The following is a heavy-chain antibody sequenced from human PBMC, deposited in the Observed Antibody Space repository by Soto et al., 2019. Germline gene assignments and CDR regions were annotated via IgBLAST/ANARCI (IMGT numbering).Heavy chain of an antibody. CDR2: IIPIFGTA. CDR1: GGTFSSYA. Sequence: QVQLVQSGAEVKKPGSSVKVSCKASGGTFSSYAISWVRQAPGQGLEWMGGIIPIFGTANYAQKFQGRVTRAQMFQGRVAIAAKESTSTVYVELRRLRSEDTAGYYCAGEEGVLVAAGMGTGGYYSGMGVWGQGTTVTVSS. J-gene: IGHJ6*02. D-gene: IGHD2-2*01. V-gene: IGHV1-69*12. CDR3: AGEEGVLVAAGMGTGGYYSGMGV.